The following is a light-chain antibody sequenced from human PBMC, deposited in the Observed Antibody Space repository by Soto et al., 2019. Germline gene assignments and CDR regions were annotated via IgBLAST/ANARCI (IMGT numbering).Light chain of an antibody. CDR3: LQHNTYPRT. V-gene: IGKV1-17*01. J-gene: IGKJ1*01. CDR1: QAIRND. Sequence: DIQITQSPSSLSASVGDRVTITCRASQAIRNDLGWYQQKPAKAPKRLIYAASSLQSGVPSRFSGSGSGTGFTLTISSLQPEDSATYYCLQHNTYPRTFGQGTKVDIK. CDR2: AAS.